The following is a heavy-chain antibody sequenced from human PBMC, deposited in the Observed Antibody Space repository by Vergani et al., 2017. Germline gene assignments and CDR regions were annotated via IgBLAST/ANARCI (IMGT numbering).Heavy chain of an antibody. CDR2: ISSSSSYI. CDR1: GFTFSSYS. Sequence: EVQLVESGGGLVKPGGSLRLSCAASGFTFSSYSMNWVRQAPGKGLEWVSSISSSSSYIYYADSVKGRFTISRDNAKNSLYMQMNSLRAEDTAVYYCARDSMEWLSMRYYCYGMDVWGQGTTVTVSS. CDR3: ARDSMEWLSMRYYCYGMDV. V-gene: IGHV3-21*01. D-gene: IGHD3-3*01. J-gene: IGHJ6*02.